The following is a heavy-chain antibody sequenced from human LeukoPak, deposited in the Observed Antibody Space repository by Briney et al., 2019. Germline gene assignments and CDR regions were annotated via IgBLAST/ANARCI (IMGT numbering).Heavy chain of an antibody. V-gene: IGHV5-51*01. CDR3: ARSGSGWDFDY. D-gene: IGHD6-19*01. Sequence: GESLKISCKASGYSFTTYWIDWVCQMPGKGLEWMGIIFPGDSDTRYSPSFQGQVTISADKSISTAYLQWSSLEASDTAMYYCARSGSGWDFDYWGQGTLVTVSS. CDR2: IFPGDSDT. CDR1: GYSFTTYW. J-gene: IGHJ4*02.